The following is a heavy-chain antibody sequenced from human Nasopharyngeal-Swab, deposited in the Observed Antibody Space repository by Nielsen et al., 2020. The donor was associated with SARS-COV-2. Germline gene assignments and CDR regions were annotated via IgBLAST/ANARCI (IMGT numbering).Heavy chain of an antibody. Sequence: ASVKVSCKASGYTFTNYAMHWVRQALGQRLEWMGWINAGNGNTKYSQKFQDRLTITRDTSASTAYMELSSLRSEDTAVYYCARTRPGIVSWFDPWGQGTLVTVSS. CDR1: GYTFTNYA. V-gene: IGHV1-3*01. J-gene: IGHJ5*02. D-gene: IGHD1-26*01. CDR3: ARTRPGIVSWFDP. CDR2: INAGNGNT.